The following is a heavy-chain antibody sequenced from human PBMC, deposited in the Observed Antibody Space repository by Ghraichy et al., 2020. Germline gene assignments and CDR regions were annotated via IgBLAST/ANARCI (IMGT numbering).Heavy chain of an antibody. J-gene: IGHJ4*02. CDR1: GGSIYSGGFC. CDR3: ARSTGSDFY. CDR2: ICSSGST. D-gene: IGHD1-26*01. V-gene: IGHV4-39*01. Sequence: SETLSLTCTVSGGSIYSGGFCWNWIRQPPGMGLEWIGSICSSGSTYYNSSVNSRVSISVGTSKNQFSLKQTSVSAADTAVYYCARSTGSDFYWGPGILVTVSP.